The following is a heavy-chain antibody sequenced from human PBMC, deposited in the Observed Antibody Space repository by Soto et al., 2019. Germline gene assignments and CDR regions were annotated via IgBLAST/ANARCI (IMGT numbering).Heavy chain of an antibody. J-gene: IGHJ4*02. V-gene: IGHV3-30*18. CDR1: GFTFSSYG. CDR2: ISYDGSNK. D-gene: IGHD5-12*01. Sequence: GGSLRLSCAASGFTFSSYGMHWVRQAPGKGLEWVAVISYDGSNKYYADSVKGRFTISRDNSKNTLYLQMNSLRAEDTAVYYCAKDREMATIRDYFDYWGQGTLVTVSS. CDR3: AKDREMATIRDYFDY.